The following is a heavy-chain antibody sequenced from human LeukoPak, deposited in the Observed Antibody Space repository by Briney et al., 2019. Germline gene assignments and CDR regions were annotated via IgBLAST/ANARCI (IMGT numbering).Heavy chain of an antibody. Sequence: GGSLRLSCAASGFTFSSYSMNWVRQAPGKGLGWVSSISSSSSYIYYADSVKGRFTISRDNAKNSLYLQMNSLRAEDTAVYYCARAAVDAFDIWGQGTMVTVSS. CDR1: GFTFSSYS. V-gene: IGHV3-21*01. CDR2: ISSSSSYI. D-gene: IGHD2-15*01. J-gene: IGHJ3*02. CDR3: ARAAVDAFDI.